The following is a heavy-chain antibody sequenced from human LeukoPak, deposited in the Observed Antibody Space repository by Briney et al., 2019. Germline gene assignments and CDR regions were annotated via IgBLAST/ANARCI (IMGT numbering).Heavy chain of an antibody. CDR1: GFTFGYYA. V-gene: IGHV3-49*03. Sequence: GGSLRLSCTASGFTFGYYAMSWFRQAPEKGLEWVGFIRRKAYSEATQYAASVKGRFTISIDDSKSIAYLQMNSLKTEDTAVYYCTRSDYDSGGDDAFDIWGQGTMVTVSS. CDR2: IRRKAYSEAT. D-gene: IGHD2-21*02. CDR3: TRSDYDSGGDDAFDI. J-gene: IGHJ3*02.